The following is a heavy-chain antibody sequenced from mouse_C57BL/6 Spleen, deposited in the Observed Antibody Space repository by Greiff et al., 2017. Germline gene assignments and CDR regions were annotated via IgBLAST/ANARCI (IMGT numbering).Heavy chain of an antibody. CDR2: INPNNGGT. Sequence: EVKLMESGPELVKPGASVKIPCKASGYTFTDYNMDWVKQSHGKSLEWIGDINPNNGGTIYNQKFKGKATLTVDKSSSTAYMELRSLTSEDTAVYYCARSGPLPSWFAYGGQGTLVTVSA. J-gene: IGHJ3*01. CDR1: GYTFTDYN. CDR3: ARSGPLPSWFAY. V-gene: IGHV1-18*01. D-gene: IGHD3-1*01.